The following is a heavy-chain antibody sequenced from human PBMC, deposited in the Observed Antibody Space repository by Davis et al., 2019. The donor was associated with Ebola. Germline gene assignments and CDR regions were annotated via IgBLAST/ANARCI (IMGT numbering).Heavy chain of an antibody. J-gene: IGHJ4*02. D-gene: IGHD5-18*01. Sequence: GESLKISCAASGFTFSSYSMNWVRQAPGKGLEWVSGIRDSGGSTYYADSVKGRLTISRDNSKNMLYLQMNSLRAEDTAVYYCAKASYSYGSGHFDYWGQGTLVTVSS. V-gene: IGHV3-23*01. CDR3: AKASYSYGSGHFDY. CDR1: GFTFSSYS. CDR2: IRDSGGST.